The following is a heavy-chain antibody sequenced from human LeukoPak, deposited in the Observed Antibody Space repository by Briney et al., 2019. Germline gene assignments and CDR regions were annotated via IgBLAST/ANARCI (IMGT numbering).Heavy chain of an antibody. CDR1: GGTFGSYT. V-gene: IGHV1-69*02. CDR2: IIPILGIA. J-gene: IGHJ4*02. D-gene: IGHD6-6*01. Sequence: GASVKVSCKASGGTFGSYTISWVRQAPGQGLEWMGRIIPILGIANYAQKFQGRVTITADKSTSTAYMEPSSLRSEDTAVYYCARVKAARPYYFDYWGQGTLVTVSS. CDR3: ARVKAARPYYFDY.